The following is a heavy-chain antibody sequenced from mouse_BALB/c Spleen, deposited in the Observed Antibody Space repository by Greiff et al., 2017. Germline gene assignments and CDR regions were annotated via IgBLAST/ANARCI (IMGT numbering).Heavy chain of an antibody. Sequence: VQLQQSGPELVKPGASVRISCKASGYTFTSYYIHWVKQRPGQGLEWIGWIYPGNVNTKYNEKFKGKATLTADKSSSTAYMQLSSLTSEDSAVYFCARGDGSGYAWFAYWGQGTLVTVSA. CDR2: IYPGNVNT. CDR1: GYTFTSYY. J-gene: IGHJ3*01. CDR3: ARGDGSGYAWFAY. V-gene: IGHV1S56*01. D-gene: IGHD3-2*01.